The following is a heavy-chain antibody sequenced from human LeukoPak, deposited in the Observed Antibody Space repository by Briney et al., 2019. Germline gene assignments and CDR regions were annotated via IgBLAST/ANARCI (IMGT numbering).Heavy chain of an antibody. J-gene: IGHJ4*02. CDR2: MNPNSGST. V-gene: IGHV1-8*03. CDR3: ARGRSTGYPYYFEY. D-gene: IGHD5-12*01. Sequence: GASVTVSFKSSVYTFTSYDINWVRQATGQGLEWMGWMNPNSGSTGYAQKFQGRVTITRNTSISTAYMELSGLRSEDTAVYYCARGRSTGYPYYFEYWGQGTLVTVSS. CDR1: VYTFTSYD.